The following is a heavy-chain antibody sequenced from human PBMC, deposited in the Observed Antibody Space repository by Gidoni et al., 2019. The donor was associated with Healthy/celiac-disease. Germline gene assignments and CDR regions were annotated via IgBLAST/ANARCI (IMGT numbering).Heavy chain of an antibody. D-gene: IGHD3-10*01. CDR3: AREGYGSGSYYNYYYGMDV. J-gene: IGHJ6*02. Sequence: QVQLQQWGAGLLKPSETLSLPCAVYGGSFSGYYWSWIRQPPGKGLEWIGEINHSGSTNYNPSLKSRVTISVDTSKNQFSLKLSSVTAADTAVYYCAREGYGSGSYYNYYYGMDVWGQGTTVTVSS. V-gene: IGHV4-34*01. CDR1: GGSFSGYY. CDR2: INHSGST.